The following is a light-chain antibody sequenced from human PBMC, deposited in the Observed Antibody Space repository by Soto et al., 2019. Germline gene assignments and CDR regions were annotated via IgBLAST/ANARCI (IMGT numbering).Light chain of an antibody. CDR2: HAS. Sequence: DIVLTQSPCTLSLSPGERATLSCRASQSFSSNSLAWYQQKPGQAPRLLIYHASSRAAGIPDRFSGSGSGADFTLTISRLEPEDFAVYYCQQYVNSPGTFGQGTRLEIK. J-gene: IGKJ5*01. V-gene: IGKV3-20*01. CDR1: QSFSSNS. CDR3: QQYVNSPGT.